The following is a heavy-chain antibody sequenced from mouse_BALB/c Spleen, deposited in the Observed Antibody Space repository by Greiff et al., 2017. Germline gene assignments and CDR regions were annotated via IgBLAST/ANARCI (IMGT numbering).Heavy chain of an antibody. D-gene: IGHD2-4*01. Sequence: QVQLKESGPGLVAPSQSLSTTCTVSGFSLTSNGVHWVGQPPGKGLEWLGVIWAGGSTNYNSALMSRLSISKDNSKSQVFLKMNSLQTDDTAMYYCARDQGIYYDYLFAYWGQGTLVTVSA. V-gene: IGHV2-9*02. J-gene: IGHJ3*01. CDR2: IWAGGST. CDR1: GFSLTSNG. CDR3: ARDQGIYYDYLFAY.